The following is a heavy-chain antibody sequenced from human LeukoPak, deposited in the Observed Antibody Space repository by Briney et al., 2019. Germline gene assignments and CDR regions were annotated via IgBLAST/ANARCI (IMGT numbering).Heavy chain of an antibody. J-gene: IGHJ5*02. V-gene: IGHV4-59*08. Sequence: SETLSLTCTVSGGSISGYFWTWIRQPPGKGLEWLGHIYYSGTTNYSPSLTSRVTISVDTSKNQFSLKLTSVTAADTAVYYCARHRGYCSGSRCYSVWFDPWGQGTLVTVSS. CDR2: IYYSGTT. D-gene: IGHD2-15*01. CDR3: ARHRGYCSGSRCYSVWFDP. CDR1: GGSISGYF.